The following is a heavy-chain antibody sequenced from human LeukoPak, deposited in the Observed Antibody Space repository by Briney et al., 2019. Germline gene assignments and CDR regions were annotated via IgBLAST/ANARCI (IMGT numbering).Heavy chain of an antibody. J-gene: IGHJ4*02. CDR2: IWYDGSSK. Sequence: PGGSLRLSCAASGFTFSSYGMHWVRQASGKGLEWVAVIWYDGSSKYYADSVKGRFTISRDNSKNTLYLQMNSLRAEDTAVYYCARDMALYGSGSYSRPFDYWGQGTLVTVSS. CDR1: GFTFSSYG. V-gene: IGHV3-33*01. CDR3: ARDMALYGSGSYSRPFDY. D-gene: IGHD3-10*01.